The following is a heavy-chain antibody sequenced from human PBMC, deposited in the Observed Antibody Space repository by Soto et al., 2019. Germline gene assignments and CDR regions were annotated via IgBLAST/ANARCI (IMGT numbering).Heavy chain of an antibody. CDR3: ARDPGYYGSGSYYYFDY. CDR2: IYYSGST. Sequence: SETLSLTCTVSGGSISSYYWSWIRQPPGKGLEWIGYIYYSGSTNYNPSLKSRVTISVDTSKNQFSLKLSSVTAADTAVYYCARDPGYYGSGSYYYFDYWGQGTLVTVS. D-gene: IGHD3-10*01. V-gene: IGHV4-59*01. J-gene: IGHJ4*02. CDR1: GGSISSYY.